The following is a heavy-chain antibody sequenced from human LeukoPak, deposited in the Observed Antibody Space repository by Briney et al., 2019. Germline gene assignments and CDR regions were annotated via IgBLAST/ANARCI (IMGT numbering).Heavy chain of an antibody. J-gene: IGHJ4*02. CDR1: GFSFGYYG. V-gene: IGHV3-23*01. CDR2: ISNNGGYA. Sequence: GGSLRLSCAASGFSFGYYGMNWVRQAPGKGLEWVSAISNNGGYAYYADSVQGRFTISRDNSKSTLCLQMNSLRAEDTAVYYCAKQLGYCSDGSCYFPYWGQGTLVTVSS. D-gene: IGHD2-15*01. CDR3: AKQLGYCSDGSCYFPY.